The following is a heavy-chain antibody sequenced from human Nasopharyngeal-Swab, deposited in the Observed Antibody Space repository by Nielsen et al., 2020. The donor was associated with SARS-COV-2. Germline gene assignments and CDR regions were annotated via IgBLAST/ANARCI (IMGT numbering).Heavy chain of an antibody. CDR1: GGSISSSSYY. V-gene: IGHV4-39*02. J-gene: IGHJ4*02. D-gene: IGHD6-19*01. Sequence: GSLRLSCTVSGGSISSSSYYWGRIRQPPGKGLEWIGSIYYSGSTYYNPSLKSRVTISVDTSKNQFSLKLSSVTAADTAVYYCARERLAVAGSFDYWGQGTLVTVSS. CDR3: ARERLAVAGSFDY. CDR2: IYYSGST.